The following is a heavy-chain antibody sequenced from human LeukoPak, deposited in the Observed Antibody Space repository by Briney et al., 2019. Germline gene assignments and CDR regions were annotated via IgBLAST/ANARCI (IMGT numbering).Heavy chain of an antibody. CDR2: IYYSGST. V-gene: IGHV4-59*01. Sequence: TSETLSLTCTVSGGSISSYYWSWIRQPPGKGLEWIGHIYYSGSTNYNPALKSRVTISEDTSKNQISLKLSSVTAADTAVYYCARVRGYYDSSGYDYWGQGTLVTVSS. D-gene: IGHD3-22*01. J-gene: IGHJ4*02. CDR1: GGSISSYY. CDR3: ARVRGYYDSSGYDY.